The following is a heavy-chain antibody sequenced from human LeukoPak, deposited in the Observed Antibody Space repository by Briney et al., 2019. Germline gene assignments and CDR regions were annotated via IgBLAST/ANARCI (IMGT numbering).Heavy chain of an antibody. D-gene: IGHD3-3*01. CDR1: GFTFSSYG. Sequence: GGSLRLSCAASGFTFSSYGMHWVRQAPGKGLEWVAVISYDGSNKYYADSVKGRFTISRDNSKNTLYLQMNSLRAEDTAVYYCARDRPYYDFWSGYYTMTDEYYFDYWGQGTLVTVSS. CDR3: ARDRPYYDFWSGYYTMTDEYYFDY. J-gene: IGHJ4*02. V-gene: IGHV3-30*03. CDR2: ISYDGSNK.